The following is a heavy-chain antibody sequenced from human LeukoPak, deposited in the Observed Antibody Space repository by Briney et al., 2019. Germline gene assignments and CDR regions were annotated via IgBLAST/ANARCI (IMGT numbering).Heavy chain of an antibody. V-gene: IGHV3-53*01. D-gene: IGHD6-19*01. CDR1: GFTVSSNS. CDR2: IYSGGST. Sequence: GGSLRLSCAASGFTVSSNSMSWVRQAPGKGLEWVSIIYSGGSTYYADSVKGRFTISRDNSKNTLYPQMDSLRAEDTAVYYCARDLGSGWNFDYWGQGTLVTVSS. CDR3: ARDLGSGWNFDY. J-gene: IGHJ4*02.